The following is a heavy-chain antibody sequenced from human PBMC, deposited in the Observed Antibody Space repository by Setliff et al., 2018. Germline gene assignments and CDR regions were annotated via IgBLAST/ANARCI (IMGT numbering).Heavy chain of an antibody. CDR2: MHYSGNT. J-gene: IGHJ3*01. Sequence: SETLSLTCTVSGASVSGNSYYWGWIRQPPGKGLEWIGSMHYSGNTYYNPSLKSRFTISVDTSKNQLSLKVNSVTAADTAVYYCARQEDVVSTADAFDVWGQGTVVTVSS. CDR1: GASVSGNSYY. CDR3: ARQEDVVSTADAFDV. D-gene: IGHD5-12*01. V-gene: IGHV4-39*01.